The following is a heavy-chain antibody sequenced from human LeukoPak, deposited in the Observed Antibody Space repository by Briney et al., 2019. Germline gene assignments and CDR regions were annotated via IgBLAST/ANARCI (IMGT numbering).Heavy chain of an antibody. CDR2: ISASGGST. D-gene: IGHD6-13*01. CDR1: GFTFSSSA. J-gene: IGHJ4*02. V-gene: IGHV3-23*01. CDR3: AKAAAAPGFDF. Sequence: GGSLRLSCAASGFTFSSSAMSWVRQVPGKGLEWVSGISASGGSTYYADSVKGRFTISRDNSKNTLYLQMNSLRAEDTAVYYCAKAAAAPGFDFWGQGTLVTVSS.